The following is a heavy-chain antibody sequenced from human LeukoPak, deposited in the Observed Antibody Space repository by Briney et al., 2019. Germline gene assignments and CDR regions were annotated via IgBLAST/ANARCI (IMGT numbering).Heavy chain of an antibody. J-gene: IGHJ4*02. CDR1: GMTFSNHW. Sequence: GGSLRLSCAASGMTFSNHWMHWVRQVPGKGLVWVSLIKTDGRTTIYADSVKGRFTISRDNGKSSLYLQMNSLRAEDTAIYYCTTGPSYGYEWWGQGTVVTVSS. CDR2: IKTDGRTT. D-gene: IGHD3-16*01. V-gene: IGHV3-74*01. CDR3: TTGPSYGYEW.